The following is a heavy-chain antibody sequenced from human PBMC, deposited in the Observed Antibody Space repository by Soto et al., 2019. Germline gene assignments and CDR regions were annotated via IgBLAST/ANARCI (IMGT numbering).Heavy chain of an antibody. Sequence: GGSLRLSCEASGFTFTSYYMSWVRQAQGKGLEWVANINEDGSERYYVDSVKGRFTVSRDNAKNSLYLQMNSLRAEDTAIYYCAKWGGGGSDYWGQGSLVTVSS. J-gene: IGHJ4*02. CDR1: GFTFTSYY. CDR2: INEDGSER. D-gene: IGHD1-26*01. V-gene: IGHV3-7*01. CDR3: AKWGGGGSDY.